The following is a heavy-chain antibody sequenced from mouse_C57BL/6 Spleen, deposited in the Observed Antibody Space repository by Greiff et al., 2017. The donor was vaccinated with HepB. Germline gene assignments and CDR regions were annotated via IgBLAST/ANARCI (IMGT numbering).Heavy chain of an antibody. CDR2: INPSTGGT. J-gene: IGHJ3*01. V-gene: IGHV1-42*01. CDR3: ARGRVTGLGGFAY. Sequence: EVQLQQSGPELVKPGASVKISCKASGYSFTGYYMNWVKQSPEKSLEWIGEINPSTGGTTYNQKFKAKATLTVDKSSSTAYMQLKSLTSEDSAVYYCARGRVTGLGGFAYWGQGTLVTVSA. CDR1: GYSFTGYY. D-gene: IGHD2-2*01.